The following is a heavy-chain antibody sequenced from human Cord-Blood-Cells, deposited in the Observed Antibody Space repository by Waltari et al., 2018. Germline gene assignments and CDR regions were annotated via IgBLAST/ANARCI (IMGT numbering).Heavy chain of an antibody. V-gene: IGHV4-34*01. CDR3: ARHGGSWYYFDY. Sequence: QVQLQQWGAGLLKPSETLSLTCAVYGGSFSGYYWSWIRQPPGKGLEWIGEINHSGSTNYNPSLKDRVTISVDTSKNQFSLKLSSVTAADTAVYYCARHGGSWYYFDYWGQGTLVTVSS. CDR1: GGSFSGYY. J-gene: IGHJ4*02. CDR2: INHSGST. D-gene: IGHD6-13*01.